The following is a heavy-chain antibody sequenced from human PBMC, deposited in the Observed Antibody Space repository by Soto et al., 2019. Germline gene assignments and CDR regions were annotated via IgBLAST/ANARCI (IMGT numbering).Heavy chain of an antibody. CDR1: GFTFSSSA. CDR3: ASAKAVVIAALGI. V-gene: IGHV3-23*01. D-gene: IGHD2-21*01. J-gene: IGHJ3*02. Sequence: EVQLLESGGGLVQAGGSLRLSCTASGFTFSSSAMNWVRQAPGQGVEWVASVSENGGSRGGPYYADSVKGRFTISRDNSKNTLYLQMDSLRGADTAVYYCASAKAVVIAALGIWGQGTMVTVSS. CDR2: VSENGGSRGGP.